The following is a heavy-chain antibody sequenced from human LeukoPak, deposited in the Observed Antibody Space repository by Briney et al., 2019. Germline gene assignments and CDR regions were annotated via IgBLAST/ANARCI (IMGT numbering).Heavy chain of an antibody. CDR2: IFYSGST. J-gene: IGHJ3*01. V-gene: IGHV4-39*01. CDR3: ALGTTGTTGHAFDF. CDR1: GGSISSSNYY. Sequence: NPSETLSLTCTVSGGSISSSNYYWGWIRQPPGKGLEWIGSIFYSGSTYYNPSLKSRVTFSGDTSKSQFSLKLSSVTAADTALYFCALGTTGTTGHAFDFWGQGTMVTVSS. D-gene: IGHD1-1*01.